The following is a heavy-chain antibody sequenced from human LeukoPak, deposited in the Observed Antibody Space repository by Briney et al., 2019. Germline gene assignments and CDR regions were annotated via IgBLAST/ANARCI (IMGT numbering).Heavy chain of an antibody. J-gene: IGHJ4*02. CDR2: IYHSGST. CDR3: ARGAELVKGGNYFDY. V-gene: IGHV4-30-2*01. CDR1: GGSISSGGYY. D-gene: IGHD6-13*01. Sequence: SETLSLTCTVSGGSISSGGYYWGWIRQPPGKGLEWIGYIYHSGSTYYNPSLKSRVTISVDRSKNQFSLKLSSVTAADTAVYYCARGAELVKGGNYFDYWGQGTLVTVSS.